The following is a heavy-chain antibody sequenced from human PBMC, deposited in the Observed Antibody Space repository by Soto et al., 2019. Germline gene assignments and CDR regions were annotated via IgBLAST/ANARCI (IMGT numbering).Heavy chain of an antibody. CDR2: INGDNGNT. V-gene: IGHV1-3*01. J-gene: IGHJ4*02. CDR3: ASGRENFDH. CDR1: GYIFTTYA. Sequence: QVQLVQSGAEVKKPGASVKVSCKASGYIFTTYAIHWVRQAPGQRLEWMGWINGDNGNTKYSQRFEDRVTLTGHTSANTVYMAVSSLTSEDTAVYFCASGRENFDHWGQGTLVTGSS. D-gene: IGHD1-26*01.